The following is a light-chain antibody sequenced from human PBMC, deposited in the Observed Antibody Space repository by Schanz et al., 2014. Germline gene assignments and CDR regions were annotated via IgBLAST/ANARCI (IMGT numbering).Light chain of an antibody. CDR1: SSDVGAYNY. CDR3: CSYAGSFWV. J-gene: IGLJ3*02. V-gene: IGLV2-11*01. Sequence: QSVLTQPRSVSGSPGQSVTISCTGSSSDVGAYNYVSWYQQHPGKAPKLLIHDVNKRPSGVPDRFSGSKSGNTASLIISGLQAEDEADYYCCSYAGSFWVFGGGTKLTVL. CDR2: DVN.